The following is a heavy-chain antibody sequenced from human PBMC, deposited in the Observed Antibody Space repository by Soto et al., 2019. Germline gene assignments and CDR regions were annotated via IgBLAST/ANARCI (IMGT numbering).Heavy chain of an antibody. CDR3: AKDRRAAGNSAFYFDF. J-gene: IGHJ4*02. V-gene: IGHV3-21*04. CDR2: FIGASSYT. Sequence: PGGSLRLSCAASGFTFNNINKSWFRQAPGKGLQWVSSFIGASSYTFYADSLKGRFTIPRDNSHNTLYLQVHSLTAEDTAVYYGAKDRRAAGNSAFYFDFWGQGA. D-gene: IGHD6-25*01. CDR1: GFTFNNIN.